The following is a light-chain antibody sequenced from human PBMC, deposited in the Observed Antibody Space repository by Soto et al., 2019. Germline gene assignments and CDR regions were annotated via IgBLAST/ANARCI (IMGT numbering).Light chain of an antibody. CDR1: QSVSSY. V-gene: IGKV1-39*01. CDR3: QQYGTSPTWT. CDR2: AAS. Sequence: DIQMTQSPSSLSASVGDRVTITFRASQSVSSYLNWYQHKPGKAPKLLIYAASTLQSGVPSRFSGSGSGTDFTLTISRLEPEDFAVYYCQQYGTSPTWTFGQGTKVDIK. J-gene: IGKJ1*01.